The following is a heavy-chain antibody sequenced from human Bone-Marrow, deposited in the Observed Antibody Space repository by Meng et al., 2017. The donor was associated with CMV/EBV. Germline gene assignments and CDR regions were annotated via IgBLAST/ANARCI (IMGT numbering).Heavy chain of an antibody. Sequence: SETLSLTCAVFGGSFGEYHWAWIRQPPGKGLEWIGEISRSGGTAYNPSLNDRVSISQDTSKNQFSLKVISVTAADTGVYYCAGGSRAAWEPLANWGPGTLVTVSS. D-gene: IGHD1-26*01. CDR3: AGGSRAAWEPLAN. J-gene: IGHJ4*02. V-gene: IGHV4-34*01. CDR1: GGSFGEYH. CDR2: ISRSGGT.